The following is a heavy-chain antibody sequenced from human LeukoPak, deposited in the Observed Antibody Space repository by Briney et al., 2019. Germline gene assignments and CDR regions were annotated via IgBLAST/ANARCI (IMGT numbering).Heavy chain of an antibody. D-gene: IGHD6-13*01. Sequence: GGSLRLSCAASGFTFSSYAMHWVRQAPGKGLEYVSAINNNGGRTYYANSVKGRFTISRDNSKNTLYLQMGSLRAEDMAVYYCARVRIAAAGFDYWGQGTLVTVSS. CDR1: GFTFSSYA. CDR2: INNNGGRT. J-gene: IGHJ4*02. V-gene: IGHV3-64*01. CDR3: ARVRIAAAGFDY.